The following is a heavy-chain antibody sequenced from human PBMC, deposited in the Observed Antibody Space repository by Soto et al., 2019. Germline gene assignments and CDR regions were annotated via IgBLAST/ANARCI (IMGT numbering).Heavy chain of an antibody. CDR1: GLSFSDSG. CDR2: IRTKSNHYAT. Sequence: EGSLRLSCAASGLSFSDSGIHWVRQASGKGLEWVGRIRTKSNHYATAYAASVKGRFTISRDDSRNTAYLQMNSLETEDTAVYYCTRLHFIVEPGINYWGQGTLVTVSS. J-gene: IGHJ4*02. CDR3: TRLHFIVEPGINY. D-gene: IGHD6-13*01. V-gene: IGHV3-73*01.